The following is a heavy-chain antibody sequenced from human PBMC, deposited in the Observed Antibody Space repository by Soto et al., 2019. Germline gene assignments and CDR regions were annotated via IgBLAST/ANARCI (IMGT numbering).Heavy chain of an antibody. CDR2: LDGAGGST. CDR1: GFTFSDYS. D-gene: IGHD3-10*01. V-gene: IGHV3-23*01. J-gene: IGHJ6*02. CDR3: AAPRDEYGSGVSWFTYGMDI. Sequence: XESLRLSCLASGFTFSDYSMTWVRHVPGRGLEWVASLDGAGGSTYYADSVRGRFTISRDNSQNTLFLQMKRLTVDDTAIYYCAAPRDEYGSGVSWFTYGMDIWGQGTTVTVPS.